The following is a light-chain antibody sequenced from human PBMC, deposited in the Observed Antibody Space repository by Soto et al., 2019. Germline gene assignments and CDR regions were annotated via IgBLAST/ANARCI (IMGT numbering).Light chain of an antibody. CDR2: DAS. V-gene: IGKV3-20*01. Sequence: IVLTQSPGTLSVSSVELATLSFRASQFVTSGHLAWYQQKPGQAPRLLIYDASTRATGIPDRFSGSGSGTDFTLTISRLEPEDFAVYYCQQYGSSPPWTFGQGTKVDIK. J-gene: IGKJ1*01. CDR3: QQYGSSPPWT. CDR1: QFVTSGH.